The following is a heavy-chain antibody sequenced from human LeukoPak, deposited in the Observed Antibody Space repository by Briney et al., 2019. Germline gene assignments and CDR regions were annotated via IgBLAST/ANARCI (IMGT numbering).Heavy chain of an antibody. CDR1: GYTFTSYY. Sequence: ASVKVSCKASGYTFTSYYMHWVRQAPGQGLEWMGIINPSGGSTSYAQKFQGRVTMTTDTSTTTAYMELRSLRSDDTAVYYCARTTHRTSGAFDIWGQGTMVTVSS. CDR3: ARTTHRTSGAFDI. D-gene: IGHD4-11*01. J-gene: IGHJ3*02. CDR2: INPSGGST. V-gene: IGHV1-46*01.